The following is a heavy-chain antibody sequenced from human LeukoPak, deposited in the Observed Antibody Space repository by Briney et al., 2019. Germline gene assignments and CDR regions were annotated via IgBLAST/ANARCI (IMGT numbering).Heavy chain of an antibody. CDR1: GFTFTNYT. CDR3: AKATAPHLGYAFDI. V-gene: IGHV3-23*01. D-gene: IGHD7-27*01. J-gene: IGHJ3*02. Sequence: GGSLRLSCAASGFTFTNYTINWVRQAPGKGLEWVSAISGRGANTYYADSVKGRFTISRDNSKNTLYLQMSTLRAEDTAVYYCAKATAPHLGYAFDIWGQGTMVIVFS. CDR2: ISGRGANT.